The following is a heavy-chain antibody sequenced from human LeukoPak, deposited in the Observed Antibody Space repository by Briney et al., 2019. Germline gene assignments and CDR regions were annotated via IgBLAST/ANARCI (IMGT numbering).Heavy chain of an antibody. J-gene: IGHJ3*02. D-gene: IGHD4-17*01. CDR1: GFTFSSYS. CDR3: ARVPVTGAFDI. CDR2: ISSSSSYI. Sequence: GGSLRLSCAASGFTFSSYSMNWVRQAPGKGLEWVSSISSSSSYIYYADSVKGRFTISRDNAKNSLYLHMNSLRAEDTAVYYCARVPVTGAFDIWGQGTMVTVSS. V-gene: IGHV3-21*01.